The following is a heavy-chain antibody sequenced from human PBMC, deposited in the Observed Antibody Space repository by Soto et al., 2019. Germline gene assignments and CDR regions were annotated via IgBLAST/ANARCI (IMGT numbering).Heavy chain of an antibody. CDR2: IRSGGSYI. D-gene: IGHD1-26*01. CDR1: FTFSMYS. J-gene: IGHJ5*02. V-gene: IGHV3-21*01. CDR3: TRDQGGSDDSWFDP. Sequence: EVQVVESGGGLVQPGGSLRLSCSFTFSMYSMSWVRQAPGKGLEWVASIRSGGSYIKYADSVKGRFTISRDNAKNSVSRQMNSLRVDDTAVYCCTRDQGGSDDSWFDPWGQGTMVTVSS.